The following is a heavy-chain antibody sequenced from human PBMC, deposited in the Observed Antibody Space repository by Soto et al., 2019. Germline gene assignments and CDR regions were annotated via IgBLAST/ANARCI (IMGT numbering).Heavy chain of an antibody. D-gene: IGHD6-13*01. CDR2: ISYDGSNK. V-gene: IGHV3-30*18. Sequence: PXGSLRLSCAASGFTFSSYGMHWVRQAPGKGLEWVAVISYDGSNKYYADSVKGRFTISRDNSKNTLYLQMNSLRAEDTAVYYCAKGSRPDSSWYKKIDAFDIWGQGTMVTVSS. CDR1: GFTFSSYG. CDR3: AKGSRPDSSWYKKIDAFDI. J-gene: IGHJ3*02.